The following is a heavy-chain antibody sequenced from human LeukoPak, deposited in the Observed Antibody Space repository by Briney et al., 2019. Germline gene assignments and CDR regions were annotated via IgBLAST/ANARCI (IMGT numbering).Heavy chain of an antibody. J-gene: IGHJ3*02. Sequence: PSETLSLTCTVSGGSISSGSYYWSWIRQPAGKGLEWIGRIYTSGSTNYNPSLKSRVTISVDTSKNQFSLKLSSVTAADTAVYYCDRVSILEVRGVQPDAFDIWGQGTMVTVSS. CDR3: DRVSILEVRGVQPDAFDI. V-gene: IGHV4-61*02. CDR2: IYTSGST. D-gene: IGHD3-10*01. CDR1: GGSISSGSYY.